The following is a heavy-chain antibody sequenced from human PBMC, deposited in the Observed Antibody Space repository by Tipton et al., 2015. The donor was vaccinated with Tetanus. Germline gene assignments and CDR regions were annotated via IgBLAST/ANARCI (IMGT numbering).Heavy chain of an antibody. CDR2: LDYSGNT. CDR3: AKSDRVTRTSWYFHD. CDR1: GGSISSSYYY. J-gene: IGHJ4*02. V-gene: IGHV4-39*01. Sequence: TLSLTCTVSGGSISSSYYYWGWIRQPPGKGLEWIGSLDYSGNTYYNSSLMRRVTISVDTSKNQFSLRLNSVTAVDTAVYYCAKSDRVTRTSWYFHDWGQGTLVTVSS. D-gene: IGHD2-2*01.